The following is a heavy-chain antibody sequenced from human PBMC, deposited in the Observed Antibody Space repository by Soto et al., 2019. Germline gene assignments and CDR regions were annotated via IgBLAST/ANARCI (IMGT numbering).Heavy chain of an antibody. CDR1: GFTFSSYA. Sequence: GGSLRLSCSASGFTFSSYAMHWVRQAPGKGLEYVSSISTNGGSAHYADSVKGRFTISRDNSKNTQYLQMSSLRADDTAVYYCVKGEYYYDSSGYYPFDYWGQGTLVTVSS. CDR3: VKGEYYYDSSGYYPFDY. V-gene: IGHV3-64D*06. D-gene: IGHD3-22*01. CDR2: ISTNGGSA. J-gene: IGHJ4*02.